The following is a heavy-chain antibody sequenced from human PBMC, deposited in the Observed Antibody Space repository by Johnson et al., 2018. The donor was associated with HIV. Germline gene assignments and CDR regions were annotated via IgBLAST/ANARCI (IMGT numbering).Heavy chain of an antibody. D-gene: IGHD5-12*01. J-gene: IGHJ3*02. V-gene: IGHV3-33*08. CDR3: ARVVAYDAFDI. CDR1: GFTFSSYG. CDR2: IWYDGSNK. Sequence: QVQLVESGGGVVQPGRSLRLSCAASGFTFSSYGMHWVRQAPGKGLEWVATIWYDGSNKYYADSVKGRFTISRDNSKNTLYLQMNSLRDEDTAVYYCARVVAYDAFDIWGQGTMVTVSS.